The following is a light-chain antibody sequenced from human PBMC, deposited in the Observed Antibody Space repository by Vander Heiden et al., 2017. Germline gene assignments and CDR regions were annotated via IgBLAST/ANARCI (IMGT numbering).Light chain of an antibody. Sequence: LTQPSALSVSPGQTASITCSGDKLGDKYAYWYQQKPGQSPVLVIYQDSKRPSGIPERFSGSNSGNTATLTISGTHTMDEADYYCQAWDSFVVFGGGTKLTVL. V-gene: IGLV3-1*01. J-gene: IGLJ2*01. CDR2: QDS. CDR3: QAWDSFVV. CDR1: KLGDKY.